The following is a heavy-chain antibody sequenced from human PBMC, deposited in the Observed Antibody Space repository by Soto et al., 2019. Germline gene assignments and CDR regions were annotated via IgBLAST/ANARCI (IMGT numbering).Heavy chain of an antibody. CDR1: GGSVSSGSYY. D-gene: IGHD4-17*01. Sequence: SETLSLTCTVSGGSVSSGSYYWSWIRQPPGKGLEWIGYIYYSGSTNYNPSLKSRVTISVNTSKNQFSLKLSSVTAADTAVYYCARVTTDYYYYGMDVWGQGTKVTVSS. V-gene: IGHV4-61*01. CDR3: ARVTTDYYYYGMDV. CDR2: IYYSGST. J-gene: IGHJ6*02.